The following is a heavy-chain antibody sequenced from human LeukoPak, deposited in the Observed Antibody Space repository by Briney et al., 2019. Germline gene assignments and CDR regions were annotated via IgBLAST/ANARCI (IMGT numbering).Heavy chain of an antibody. Sequence: GGSLRLSCAASGFTFSSYGMHWVRQAPGKGLEWVAVISYDGSNKYYADSVKGRFTISRDNSKNTLYLQMNSLRAEDTAVYYCARENAAYCSSTSCYRTQPPDYWGQGTLVTVSS. D-gene: IGHD2-2*02. J-gene: IGHJ4*02. CDR2: ISYDGSNK. V-gene: IGHV3-30*19. CDR1: GFTFSSYG. CDR3: ARENAAYCSSTSCYRTQPPDY.